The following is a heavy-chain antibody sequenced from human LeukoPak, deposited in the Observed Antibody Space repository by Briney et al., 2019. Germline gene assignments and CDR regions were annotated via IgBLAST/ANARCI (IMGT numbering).Heavy chain of an antibody. J-gene: IGHJ4*02. CDR1: GGSISSSNW. V-gene: IGHV4-4*02. CDR3: AREWYDILTGHDHYFDY. CDR2: IYHSGST. D-gene: IGHD3-9*01. Sequence: SETLSLTCAVSGGSISSSNWWSWVRQPPGKGLEWIGEIYHSGSTNYNPSLQSRVTISVDASKNQFSLNLSSVTAADTAVYYCAREWYDILTGHDHYFDYWGQGTLITVSS.